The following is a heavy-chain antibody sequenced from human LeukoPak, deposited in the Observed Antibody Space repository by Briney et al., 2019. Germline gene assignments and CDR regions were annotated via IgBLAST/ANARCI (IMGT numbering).Heavy chain of an antibody. CDR1: GFTFDDYG. D-gene: IGHD1-26*01. CDR3: ARGLLRSGSYLGCFDY. CDR2: INWNGGST. J-gene: IGHJ4*02. V-gene: IGHV3-20*04. Sequence: GGSLRLSCAASGFTFDDYGMSWVRHAPGKGLEWVSGINWNGGSTGYADSVKGRFTISRDNAKNSLYLQMNSLRAEDTALYYCARGLLRSGSYLGCFDYWGQGTLVTVSS.